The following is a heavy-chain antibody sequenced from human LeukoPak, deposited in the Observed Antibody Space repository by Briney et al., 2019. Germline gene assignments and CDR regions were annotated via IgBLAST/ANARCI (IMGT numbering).Heavy chain of an antibody. CDR1: GFIFSSYG. Sequence: GGSLRLSCAASGFIFSSYGMHWVRQAPGKGLEWVAVISYDGSNKYYADSVKGRFTISRDNSKNTLYLQMNSLRAEDTAVYYCAKVMRYSYGPFDYWGQGTLVTVSS. CDR3: AKVMRYSYGPFDY. J-gene: IGHJ4*02. D-gene: IGHD5-18*01. CDR2: ISYDGSNK. V-gene: IGHV3-30*18.